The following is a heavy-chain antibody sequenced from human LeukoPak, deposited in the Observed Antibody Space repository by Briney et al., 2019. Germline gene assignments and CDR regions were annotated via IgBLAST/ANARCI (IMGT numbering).Heavy chain of an antibody. CDR3: AKGHSAHGTGFDY. CDR2: ISNSGDTT. D-gene: IGHD1-1*01. V-gene: IGHV3-23*01. J-gene: IGHJ4*02. Sequence: PGGSLRLSCAASGLTFSRFAMSWVRQAPGKGLEWVSAISNSGDTTYYADSVEGRFTISRDNLKNTLYVQMNSLRVEDTAVYYCAKGHSAHGTGFDYWGQGTLVIVSS. CDR1: GLTFSRFA.